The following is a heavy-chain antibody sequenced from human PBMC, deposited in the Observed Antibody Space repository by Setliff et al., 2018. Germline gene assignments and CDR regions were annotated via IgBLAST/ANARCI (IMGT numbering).Heavy chain of an antibody. Sequence: ASVKVSCKTSGYVFTAYHMHWVRQAPGQGLEWMGWINPENGGTNYAQKFQGRVTLTRDTSTSTFYMDLSRLKSDDTAVYYCARDRQGSGWFLHANWGQGTLVTVSS. CDR3: ARDRQGSGWFLHAN. CDR2: INPENGGT. J-gene: IGHJ1*01. CDR1: GYVFTAYH. D-gene: IGHD6-19*01. V-gene: IGHV1-2*02.